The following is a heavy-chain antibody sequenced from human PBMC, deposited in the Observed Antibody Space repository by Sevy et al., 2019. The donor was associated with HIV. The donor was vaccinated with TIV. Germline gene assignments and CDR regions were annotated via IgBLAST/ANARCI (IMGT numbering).Heavy chain of an antibody. CDR1: GFTFGDFA. J-gene: IGHJ4*02. CDR3: TRWKGAQSIFDY. D-gene: IGHD1-1*01. V-gene: IGHV3-49*04. CDR2: FKNRGLGGTL. Sequence: GGSLRLSCTTSGFTFGDFAMNWVRQAPGKGLEWVAFFKNRGLGGTLDHAASVKGRFIISRDDSKGIAYLQMNDLKTEETGVYYFTRWKGAQSIFDYWGQGALVTVSS.